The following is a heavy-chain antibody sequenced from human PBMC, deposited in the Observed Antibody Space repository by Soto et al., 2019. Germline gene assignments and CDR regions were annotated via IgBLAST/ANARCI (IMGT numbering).Heavy chain of an antibody. CDR1: GGSVTNINYF. Sequence: LSLTCSVSGGSVTNINYFWAWIRQSPGKGLEWIANIYYTGTTFYNPSLRSRVSMTIDASKNRFSLNLSSVTASDTALYYCARHEYVSSSYDLLDVWGRGTMVTVSS. CDR2: IYYTGTT. J-gene: IGHJ3*01. D-gene: IGHD3-22*01. V-gene: IGHV4-39*01. CDR3: ARHEYVSSSYDLLDV.